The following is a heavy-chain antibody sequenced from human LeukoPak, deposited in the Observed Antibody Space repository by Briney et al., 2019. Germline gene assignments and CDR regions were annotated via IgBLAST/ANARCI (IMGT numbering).Heavy chain of an antibody. V-gene: IGHV3-21*01. CDR2: VSRSSSYI. CDR3: ARILVYGSGAEAFDY. D-gene: IGHD3-10*01. CDR1: GFTVSSNS. Sequence: GGSLRLSCTVSGFTVSSNSMSWVRQAPGKGLEWVSSVSRSSSYIYYADSVKGRFTISRDNAKNSLFLQMNSLRAKDTAVYYCARILVYGSGAEAFDYWGQGTLVTVSS. J-gene: IGHJ4*02.